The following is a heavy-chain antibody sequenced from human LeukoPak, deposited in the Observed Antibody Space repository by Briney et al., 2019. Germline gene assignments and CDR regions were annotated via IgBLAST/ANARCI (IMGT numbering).Heavy chain of an antibody. Sequence: ASVKVSCKASGYTFTGYYMHWVRQAPGQGLEWMGWINPNSGGTNYAQKFQGRVTMTRDTSISTAYMELSRLRSDDTAVYYCARTYYDFWGGYYSSGDDDYWGQGTLVTVSS. CDR1: GYTFTGYY. D-gene: IGHD3-3*01. CDR3: ARTYYDFWGGYYSSGDDDY. CDR2: INPNSGGT. V-gene: IGHV1-2*02. J-gene: IGHJ4*02.